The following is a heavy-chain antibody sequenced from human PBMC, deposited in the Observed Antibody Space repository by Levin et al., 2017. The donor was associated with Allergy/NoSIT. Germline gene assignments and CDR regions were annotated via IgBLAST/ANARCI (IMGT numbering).Heavy chain of an antibody. CDR1: GFTFSRYW. CDR3: ARGESLCGGDCYSLYFDY. Sequence: PGGSLRLSCAASGFTFSRYWMSWVRQAPGKGLEWVANIKQDGSEKYYVDAVKGRFTISRDYAKNSLYLQMNSLRAEDTAVYYCARGESLCGGDCYSLYFDYWGQGTLVTVSS. D-gene: IGHD2-21*02. J-gene: IGHJ4*02. V-gene: IGHV3-7*01. CDR2: IKQDGSEK.